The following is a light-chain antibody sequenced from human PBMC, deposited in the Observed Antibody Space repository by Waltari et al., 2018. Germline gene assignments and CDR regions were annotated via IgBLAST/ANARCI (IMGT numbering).Light chain of an antibody. V-gene: IGKV3-20*01. CDR1: QSVSRA. CDR2: GAP. Sequence: EIVLTQSPGTLSLSLGERATLSCRASQSVSRALAWYQQKPGQAPRLLIYGAPTRATGIPDRFSGSGSGTDFSLTISRLEPDDFAVYYCQHYLRLPVTFGQGTTVEI. CDR3: QHYLRLPVT. J-gene: IGKJ1*01.